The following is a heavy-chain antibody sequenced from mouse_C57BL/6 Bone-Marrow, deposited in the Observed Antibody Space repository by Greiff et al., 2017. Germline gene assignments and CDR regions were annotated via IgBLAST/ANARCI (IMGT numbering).Heavy chain of an antibody. CDR2: INPGSGGT. D-gene: IGHD1-1*01. Sequence: QVQLKESGAELVRPGTSVKVSCKASGYAFTNYLIEWVKQRPGQGLEWIGVINPGSGGTNYNEKFKGKATLTADKSSSTAYMQLSSLTSEDSAVYFCARGGGYGSFYAMDYWGQGTSVTVSS. V-gene: IGHV1-54*01. CDR1: GYAFTNYL. J-gene: IGHJ4*01. CDR3: ARGGGYGSFYAMDY.